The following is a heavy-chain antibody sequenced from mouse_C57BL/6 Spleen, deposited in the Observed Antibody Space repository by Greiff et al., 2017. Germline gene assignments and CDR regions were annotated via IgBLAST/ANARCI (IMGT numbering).Heavy chain of an antibody. CDR2: IYPGDGDT. CDR1: GYAFSSSW. V-gene: IGHV1-82*01. CDR3: AATGTEYYFDY. J-gene: IGHJ2*01. D-gene: IGHD4-1*02. Sequence: VQRVESGPELVKPGASVKISCKASGYAFSSSWMNWVKQRPGKGLEWIGRIYPGDGDTNYNGKFKGKATLTADKSSSTAYMQLSSLTSEDSAVYFCAATGTEYYFDYWGQGTTLTVSS.